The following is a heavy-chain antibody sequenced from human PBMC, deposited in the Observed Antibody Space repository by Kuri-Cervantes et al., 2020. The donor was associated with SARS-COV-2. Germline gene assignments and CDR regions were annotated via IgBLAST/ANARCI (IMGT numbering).Heavy chain of an antibody. CDR1: GFTFDDYA. Sequence: LSLTCAASGFTFDDYATHLIRQAPGKGLEWVSLISWDGGSTYYADSVKGRFTISRDNSKNSLYLQMNSLRAEDTALYYCAKDGNYYGSGSYPYYGMDVWGQGTTVTVSS. V-gene: IGHV3-43D*03. J-gene: IGHJ6*02. CDR3: AKDGNYYGSGSYPYYGMDV. D-gene: IGHD3-10*01. CDR2: ISWDGGST.